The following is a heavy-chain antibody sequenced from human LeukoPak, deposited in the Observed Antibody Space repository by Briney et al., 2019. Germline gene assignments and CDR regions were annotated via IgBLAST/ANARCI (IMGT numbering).Heavy chain of an antibody. CDR3: ARGPNSNWSGLDF. D-gene: IGHD6-6*01. Sequence: GGTVRLSCSASGFSFSGHCMHWARHLPGKGLVWVSRISPTGSTTSYADSVKGRFTVSRDNAKNTLYLQVNNLRAEDTAVYYCARGPNSNWSGLDFWGQGTLVTVSS. V-gene: IGHV3-74*01. CDR1: GFSFSGHC. J-gene: IGHJ4*02. CDR2: ISPTGSTT.